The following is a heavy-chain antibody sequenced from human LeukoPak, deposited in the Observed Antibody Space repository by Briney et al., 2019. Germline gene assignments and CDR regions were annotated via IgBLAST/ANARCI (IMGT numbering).Heavy chain of an antibody. J-gene: IGHJ4*02. Sequence: SETLSLTCTVSGDSISSTSYYWGWIRQPPGKGLGWIGSIYYTGNTYYNPSLKSRVTISVDTSKNQFSLKLSSVTAADTAVYYCASGELELHSYFDYWGQGTLVTVSS. V-gene: IGHV4-39*07. CDR3: ASGELELHSYFDY. CDR2: IYYTGNT. CDR1: GDSISSTSYY. D-gene: IGHD1-7*01.